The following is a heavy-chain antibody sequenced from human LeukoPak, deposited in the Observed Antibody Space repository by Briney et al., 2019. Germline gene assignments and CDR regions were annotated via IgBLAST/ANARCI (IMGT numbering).Heavy chain of an antibody. Sequence: ERSLRLSCAASGFTFSSYGMHWVRQAPGKGLEWVAVISYDGGNKYYADSVKGRFTISRDNSKNTLYLEMNSLRAEDTAVYYCAKDGEWELLQFYFDYWGQGTLVTVSS. CDR1: GFTFSSYG. CDR2: ISYDGGNK. D-gene: IGHD1-26*01. CDR3: AKDGEWELLQFYFDY. J-gene: IGHJ4*02. V-gene: IGHV3-30*18.